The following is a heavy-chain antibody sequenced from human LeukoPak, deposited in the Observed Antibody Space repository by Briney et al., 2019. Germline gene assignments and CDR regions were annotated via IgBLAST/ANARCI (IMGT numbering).Heavy chain of an antibody. D-gene: IGHD3-10*01. V-gene: IGHV4-38-2*01. J-gene: IGHJ6*04. CDR2: MSHNRGT. Sequence: SETLSLTCAVSGHSISTGYYWGWIRQPPGKGLEWIGSMSHNRGTYYNPSLKSRVTISMDTSKNQIPLRLTSVTAADTAVYYCASYYASGVSAYNYYGMDVWGKGTTVTVSP. CDR3: ASYYASGVSAYNYYGMDV. CDR1: GHSISTGYY.